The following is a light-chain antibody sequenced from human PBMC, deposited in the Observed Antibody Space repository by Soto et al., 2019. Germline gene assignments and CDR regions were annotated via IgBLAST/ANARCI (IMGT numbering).Light chain of an antibody. V-gene: IGKV3-20*01. CDR3: QQYCSSPWT. J-gene: IGKJ1*01. CDR2: GAS. CDR1: QSVRSSY. Sequence: EMVLTQSPGTLSLSPGERATLSSRASQSVRSSYLVWYQQKSGQATRLLIYGASARATGIPDRFSGSGSGTDFTLTISRLETEDFAVYYCQQYCSSPWTFGQGTKVEIK.